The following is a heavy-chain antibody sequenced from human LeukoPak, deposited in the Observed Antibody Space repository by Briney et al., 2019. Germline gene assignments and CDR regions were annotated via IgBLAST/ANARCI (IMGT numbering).Heavy chain of an antibody. D-gene: IGHD3-3*01. CDR2: IYYSGST. CDR3: ARDTSYYDFWRGAGYYYMDV. Sequence: SETLSLTCTVSGGSISSSSYYWGWIRQPPGKGLEWIGYIYYSGSTNYNPSLNSRLTISVDTSNNQFSLKLSSVTAADTAVYYCARDTSYYDFWRGAGYYYMDVWGKGTTVTVSS. J-gene: IGHJ6*03. CDR1: GGSISSSSYY. V-gene: IGHV4-61*01.